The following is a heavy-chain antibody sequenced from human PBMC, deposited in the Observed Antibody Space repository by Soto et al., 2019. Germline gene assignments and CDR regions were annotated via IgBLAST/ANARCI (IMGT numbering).Heavy chain of an antibody. Sequence: SETLSLTCTVSGDSIRSYYWSWIRQPPGKGLEWIGYIYDSGSTNYNPSLKSRVTISVDTSKGQFSLKLSSVTAADTAVYYCARDRAYYESSGLYFDYWGQGTLVTVS. D-gene: IGHD3-22*01. J-gene: IGHJ4*02. CDR2: IYDSGST. V-gene: IGHV4-59*01. CDR3: ARDRAYYESSGLYFDY. CDR1: GDSIRSYY.